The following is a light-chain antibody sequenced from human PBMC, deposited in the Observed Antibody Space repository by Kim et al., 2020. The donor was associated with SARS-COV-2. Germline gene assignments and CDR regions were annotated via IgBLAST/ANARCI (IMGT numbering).Light chain of an antibody. Sequence: SSELTQDPAVSLALGQTVRITCQGDSLRSYYASWYQQKPGQAPVLVIYGKNNRPSGIPDRFSGSSSGNTASLTIPGAQAEDEADYYCNSRDSSGNHVVFG. CDR1: SLRSYY. J-gene: IGLJ2*01. V-gene: IGLV3-19*01. CDR2: GKN. CDR3: NSRDSSGNHVV.